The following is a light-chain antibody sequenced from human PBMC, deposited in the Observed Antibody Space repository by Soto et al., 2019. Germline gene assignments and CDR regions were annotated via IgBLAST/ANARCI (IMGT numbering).Light chain of an antibody. J-gene: IGKJ5*01. CDR2: GAS. Sequence: EVGLTQSPGTLSFSPGERATLPWRASQSVSSNLAWYQQKPGQAPRLLIYGASTRATGIPARFSGSGSGTDFTLTISRLEPEDVAVYYCQQYAPSPAITFGQGTRLEIK. CDR3: QQYAPSPAIT. V-gene: IGKV3-20*01. CDR1: QSVSSN.